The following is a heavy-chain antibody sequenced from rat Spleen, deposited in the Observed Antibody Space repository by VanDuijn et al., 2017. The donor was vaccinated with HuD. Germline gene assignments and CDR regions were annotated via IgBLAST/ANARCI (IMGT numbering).Heavy chain of an antibody. V-gene: IGHV5-7*01. J-gene: IGHJ2*01. CDR3: ARRGYFDY. CDR1: GFTFSDYY. Sequence: EVQLVESGGGLVQPGRSLKLSCAASGFTFSDYYMAWVRQAPTKGLEWVATISYDGSSTYYRDSVKGRFTISRDNAKSTLYLQMDSLRSEDTATYYCARRGYFDYWGQGAMVTVSS. CDR2: ISYDGSST.